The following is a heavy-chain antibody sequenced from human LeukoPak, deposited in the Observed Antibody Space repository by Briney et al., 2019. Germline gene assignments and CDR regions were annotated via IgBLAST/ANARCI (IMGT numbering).Heavy chain of an antibody. J-gene: IGHJ6*03. CDR2: ISGSGGST. D-gene: IGHD4-11*01. CDR3: AKDMATTVTTHYYYYYMDV. CDR1: GFTFSSYA. Sequence: GGSLRLSCAASGFTFSSYAMSWVRQAPGKGLEWVSAISGSGGSTYYADSVKGRFTISRDNSKNTLYLQMNSLRAEDTAVYYCAKDMATTVTTHYYYYYMDVWGKGTTVTVSS. V-gene: IGHV3-23*01.